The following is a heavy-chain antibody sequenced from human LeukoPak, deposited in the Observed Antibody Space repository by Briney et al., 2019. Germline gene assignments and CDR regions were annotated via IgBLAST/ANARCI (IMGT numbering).Heavy chain of an antibody. CDR2: IYHSGST. V-gene: IGHV4-30-2*01. J-gene: IGHJ4*02. D-gene: IGHD3-16*02. CDR1: GGSISSGGYY. CDR3: ARVADDMITFGGVIGLFDY. Sequence: SQTLSLTCTVSGGSISSGGYYWRWIRQPPGKGLEWIGYIYHSGSTYYNPSLKSRVTISVDRSKNQFSLKLSSVTAADTAVYYCARVADDMITFGGVIGLFDYWGQGILVTVSS.